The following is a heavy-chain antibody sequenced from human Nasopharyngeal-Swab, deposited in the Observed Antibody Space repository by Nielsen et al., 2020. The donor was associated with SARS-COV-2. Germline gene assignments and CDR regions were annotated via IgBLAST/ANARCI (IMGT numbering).Heavy chain of an antibody. CDR2: SSGSGTST. V-gene: IGHV3-23*01. J-gene: IGHJ4*02. D-gene: IGHD2/OR15-2a*01. CDR1: GFTFSSYW. CDR3: AKDLRGPYFF. Sequence: GGSLRLSCVASGFTFSSYWMSWVRQAPGKGLEWVSSSSGSGTSTYYAASVKGRSTISRDNSKNTLSLQMNSLRAEDTAVYYCAKDLRGPYFFWGQGTLVTVSS.